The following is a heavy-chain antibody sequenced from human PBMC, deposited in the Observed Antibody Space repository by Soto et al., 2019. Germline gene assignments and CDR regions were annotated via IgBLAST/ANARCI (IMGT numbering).Heavy chain of an antibody. V-gene: IGHV3-7*01. Sequence: HPGGSLRLSCAASGFTFSSYWMSWVRQAPGKGLEWVANIKQDGSEKYYVDSVKGRFTISRDNAKNSLYLEMNSLRAEDTAVYYCARESEDLTSNFDYWGQGTLVTVSS. J-gene: IGHJ4*02. CDR2: IKQDGSEK. CDR3: ARESEDLTSNFDY. CDR1: GFTFSSYW.